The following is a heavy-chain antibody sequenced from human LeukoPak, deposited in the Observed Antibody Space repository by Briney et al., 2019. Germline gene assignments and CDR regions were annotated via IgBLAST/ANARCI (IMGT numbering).Heavy chain of an antibody. CDR3: ARDCPGGYSNWFDL. J-gene: IGHJ5*02. D-gene: IGHD3-10*01. CDR2: IYHSGST. CDR1: GYSISSGYY. Sequence: SETLSLTCTVSGYSISSGYYWGWSRPPPGKGVEWIGSIYHSGSTYYNPSLKRRVTISGDTSKTQFSLKLSSVTAADTAVYYCARDCPGGYSNWFDLWGQGTLVTVSS. V-gene: IGHV4-38-2*02.